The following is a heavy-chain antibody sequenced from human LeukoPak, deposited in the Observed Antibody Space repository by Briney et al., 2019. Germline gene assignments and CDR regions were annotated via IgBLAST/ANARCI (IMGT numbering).Heavy chain of an antibody. CDR3: ARSIAAAGTPSDY. CDR2: VEYTGRT. D-gene: IGHD6-13*01. CDR1: GGSIIISAYC. Sequence: SETLSLTCSVSGGSIIISAYCWVWIRQPPGKGLEWIGSVEYTGRTYYNASFNSRMTMSVDTSNNQFSLRLNSVTAADTAVYYCARSIAAAGTPSDYWGQGTLVTVSS. V-gene: IGHV4-39*01. J-gene: IGHJ4*02.